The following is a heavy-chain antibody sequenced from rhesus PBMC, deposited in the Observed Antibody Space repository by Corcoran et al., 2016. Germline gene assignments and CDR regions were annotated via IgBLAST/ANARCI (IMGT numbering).Heavy chain of an antibody. CDR2: VAPEDGEA. J-gene: IGHJ4*01. CDR3: ATYCTGSGCYFDY. D-gene: IGHD2-21*01. V-gene: IGHV1-111*02. CDR1: GYTFTDYY. Sequence: EVQLVQSGAEVMKPGDSVKISCKASGYTFTDYYLHWVRQAPGKGLERMGRVAPEDGEARHAEKYQDRVTMTADTSTETAYIELGSLRSEETDVYYCATYCTGSGCYFDYWGQGVLVTVSS.